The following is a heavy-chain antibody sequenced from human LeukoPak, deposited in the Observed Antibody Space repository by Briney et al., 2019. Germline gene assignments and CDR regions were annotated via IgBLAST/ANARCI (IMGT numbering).Heavy chain of an antibody. D-gene: IGHD6-13*01. V-gene: IGHV3-30-3*01. CDR1: GFTFSSYA. Sequence: PGGSLRLSCAASGFTFSSYAMHWVRQAPGKGLEWVAVISYDGSNKYYADSVKGRFTISRDNSKNTLYLQMNSLRAEDTAVYYCARAPSIAAAGTSDYWGQGTLVTVSS. J-gene: IGHJ4*02. CDR2: ISYDGSNK. CDR3: ARAPSIAAAGTSDY.